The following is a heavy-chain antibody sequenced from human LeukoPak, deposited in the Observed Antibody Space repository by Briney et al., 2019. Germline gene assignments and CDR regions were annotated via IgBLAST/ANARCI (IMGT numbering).Heavy chain of an antibody. CDR3: AKWRSYGDYSLAFDY. V-gene: IGHV3-23*01. CDR1: GFTFSSYA. D-gene: IGHD4-17*01. CDR2: ISGPGGST. J-gene: IGHJ4*02. Sequence: GGSLRLSCAASGFTFSSYAMSWVRQAPGKGLEWVSAISGPGGSTYYADSVKGRFTISRDNSKNTLYLQMNSLRAEDTAVYYCAKWRSYGDYSLAFDYWGQGTLVTVSS.